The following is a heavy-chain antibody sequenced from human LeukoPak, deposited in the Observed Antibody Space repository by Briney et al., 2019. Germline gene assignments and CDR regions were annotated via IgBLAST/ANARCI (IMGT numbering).Heavy chain of an antibody. Sequence: PGGSLTLSCAASAFTFSSHAMSWVRQTPGKGLEWVSVISAGGGSTHYADSVKGRFTISRDNSKDTLYLHMNSLRADDTAVYFCAYYDSSGYYYGRLRYWGQGTPVTVSS. CDR3: AYYDSSGYYYGRLRY. CDR2: ISAGGGST. D-gene: IGHD3-22*01. CDR1: AFTFSSHA. J-gene: IGHJ4*02. V-gene: IGHV3-23*01.